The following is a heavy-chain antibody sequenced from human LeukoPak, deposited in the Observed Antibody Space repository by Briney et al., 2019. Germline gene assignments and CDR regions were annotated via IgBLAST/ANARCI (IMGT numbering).Heavy chain of an antibody. Sequence: SETLSPTCTVSGGSVSSGSYYWSWIRQPPGKGLEWIGYIYYSGSTNYNPSLKSRVTISVDTSKNQFSLKLSSVTAADTAVYYCARSPYYYYYYGMDVWGQGTTVTVSS. CDR3: ARSPYYYYYYGMDV. CDR1: GGSVSSGSYY. V-gene: IGHV4-61*01. CDR2: IYYSGST. J-gene: IGHJ6*02.